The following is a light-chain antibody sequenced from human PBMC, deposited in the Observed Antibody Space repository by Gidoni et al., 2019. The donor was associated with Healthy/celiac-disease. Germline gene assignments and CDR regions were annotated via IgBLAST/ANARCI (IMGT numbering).Light chain of an antibody. V-gene: IGLV3-1*01. CDR1: KLGDKY. J-gene: IGLJ2*01. CDR3: PAWDSLSVV. Sequence: SYERTQPPSGSGTTGQTASITCSGDKLGDKYACRYQQKPGQSPVLVIYQDSKRPSGIPDRFSGSNSGNTATLTISGPQAMDEADYSCPAWDSLSVVFGGGTTLPVL. CDR2: QDS.